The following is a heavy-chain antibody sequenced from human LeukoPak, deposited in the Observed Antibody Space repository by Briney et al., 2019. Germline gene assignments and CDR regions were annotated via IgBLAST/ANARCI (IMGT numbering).Heavy chain of an antibody. V-gene: IGHV4-4*07. J-gene: IGHJ6*02. CDR1: GGSITGYY. D-gene: IGHD5-24*01. CDR2: IYGGGST. Sequence: PSETLSLTCTVSGGSITGYYWTWVRLPAGKGLEWIGRIYGGGSTNYNPPLKSRVTMSVDTSKNQFSLKLSSVTAADTAVYYCATGRDADSARGYYDMDVWGQGTTVTVSS. CDR3: ATGRDADSARGYYDMDV.